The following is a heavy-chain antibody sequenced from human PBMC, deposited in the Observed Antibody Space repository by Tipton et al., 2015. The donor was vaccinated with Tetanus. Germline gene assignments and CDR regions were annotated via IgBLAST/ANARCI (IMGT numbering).Heavy chain of an antibody. CDR2: IYQTGST. D-gene: IGHD6-13*01. V-gene: IGHV4-30-2*02. Sequence: TLSLTCNVTGALLTTGGYSWGWIRQPPGQGLEWIGYIYQTGSTNHNPSLKSRVTISMDRSKNQISLQLTSVTAADTAVYFCAGVTAQRTELYFDHWGQGTLVTVSS. J-gene: IGHJ4*02. CDR3: AGVTAQRTELYFDH. CDR1: GALLTTGGYS.